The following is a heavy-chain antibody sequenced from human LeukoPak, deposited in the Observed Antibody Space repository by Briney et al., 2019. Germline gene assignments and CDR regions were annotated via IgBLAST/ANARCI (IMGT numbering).Heavy chain of an antibody. CDR2: IYSGGST. V-gene: IGHV3-53*01. J-gene: IGHJ4*02. CDR3: AKDHGAVADYTDY. CDR1: GFTVSSNY. D-gene: IGHD6-19*01. Sequence: GGSLRLSCAASGFTVSSNYMSWVRQAPGKGLEWVSVIYSGGSTYYADSVKGRFTISRDNSKNTLYLQMNSLRAEDTAVYYCAKDHGAVADYTDYWGQGTLVTVSS.